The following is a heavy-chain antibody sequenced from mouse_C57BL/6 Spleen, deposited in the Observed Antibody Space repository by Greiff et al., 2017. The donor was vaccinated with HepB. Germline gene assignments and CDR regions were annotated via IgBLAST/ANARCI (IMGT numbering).Heavy chain of an antibody. V-gene: IGHV1-78*01. CDR1: GYTFTDHT. J-gene: IGHJ4*01. CDR3: ARSKDYSYSNYVGAMDY. D-gene: IGHD2-5*01. Sequence: VQLVESDAELVKPGASVKISCKVSGYTFTDHTIHWMKQRPEQGLEWIGYIYPRDGSTKYNEKFKGKATLTADKSSSTAYMQLNSLTSEDSAVYFCARSKDYSYSNYVGAMDYWGQGTSVTVSS. CDR2: IYPRDGST.